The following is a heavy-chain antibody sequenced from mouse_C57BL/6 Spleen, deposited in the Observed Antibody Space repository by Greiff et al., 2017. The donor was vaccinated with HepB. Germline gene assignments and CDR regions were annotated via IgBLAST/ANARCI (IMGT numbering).Heavy chain of an antibody. CDR2: ISSGSSTI. J-gene: IGHJ4*01. V-gene: IGHV5-17*01. D-gene: IGHD4-1*01. CDR1: GFTFSDYG. CDR3: AMGIYAMDY. Sequence: EVQLVESGGGLVKPGGSLKLSCAASGFTFSDYGMHWVRQAPEKWLEWVAYISSGSSTIYYADTVKGRFTISRDNAKNTLFLQMTSLRSEDTAMYYCAMGIYAMDYWGQGTSVTVSS.